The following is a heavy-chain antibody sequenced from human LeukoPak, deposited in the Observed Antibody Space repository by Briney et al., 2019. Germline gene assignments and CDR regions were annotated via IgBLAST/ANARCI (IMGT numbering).Heavy chain of an antibody. V-gene: IGHV4-39*07. D-gene: IGHD5-24*01. Sequence: SETLSLTCTVSGGSLNSDTDYWGWIRQPPGKGLEWIGSVYYDGNTYYNPSLKSRATISIHTSQNQFSLRLSSVTAGDTAMDFCARDYFRGCYNFLGVAKALFGFWGQGTLVSVFS. J-gene: IGHJ4*02. CDR1: GGSLNSDTDY. CDR2: VYYDGNT. CDR3: ARDYFRGCYNFLGVAKALFGF.